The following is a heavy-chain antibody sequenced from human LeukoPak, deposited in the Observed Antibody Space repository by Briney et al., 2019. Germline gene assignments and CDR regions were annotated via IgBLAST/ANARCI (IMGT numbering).Heavy chain of an antibody. CDR1: GGSISSGSYY. CDR2: IYTSRST. J-gene: IGHJ6*03. Sequence: PSETLSLTCTVSGGSISSGSYYWSWIRQPAGKGLEWIGRIYTSRSTNYNPSLKSRVTISVDTSKNQFSLKLSSVTAADTAVYYCARSCSSTSCYRGLYYYYYMDVWGKGTTVTVSS. CDR3: ARSCSSTSCYRGLYYYYYMDV. V-gene: IGHV4-61*02. D-gene: IGHD2-2*02.